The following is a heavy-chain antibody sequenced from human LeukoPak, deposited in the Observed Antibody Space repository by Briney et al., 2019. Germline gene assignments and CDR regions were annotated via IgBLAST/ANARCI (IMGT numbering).Heavy chain of an antibody. V-gene: IGHV3-23*01. Sequence: GGSLRLSCAASGFTFSDAWMSWVRQAPGKGLEWVSTISGSGDNTYYADSVKGRFTISRDNSKNTLYLQMNSLRAEDTAVYYCAKVTYGSGTYGAFDNWGQGTLVTVSS. CDR2: ISGSGDNT. D-gene: IGHD3-10*01. J-gene: IGHJ4*02. CDR1: GFTFSDA. CDR3: AKVTYGSGTYGAFDN.